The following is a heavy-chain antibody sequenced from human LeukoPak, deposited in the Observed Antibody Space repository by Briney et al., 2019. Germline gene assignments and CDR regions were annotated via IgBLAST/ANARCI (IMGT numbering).Heavy chain of an antibody. CDR2: ISNDGSKK. D-gene: IGHD2-8*01. CDR3: ARERGVGYCTNGVCYAFRHPLDY. CDR1: GFTFSSYG. J-gene: IGHJ4*02. V-gene: IGHV3-30*03. Sequence: GGSLRLSCAASGFTFSSYGMHWVRQAPGKGLEWVAVISNDGSKKYSADSVKGRFTISRDNSKNTLYLQMNSLRAEDTAVYYCARERGVGYCTNGVCYAFRHPLDYWGQGTLVTVSS.